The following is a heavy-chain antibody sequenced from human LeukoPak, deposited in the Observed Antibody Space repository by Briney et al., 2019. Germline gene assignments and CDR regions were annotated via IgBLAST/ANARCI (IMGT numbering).Heavy chain of an antibody. J-gene: IGHJ4*02. V-gene: IGHV3-64D*06. CDR3: MNPNHYGSGR. Sequence: GGSLRLSCSVSGFSFSRYVLHWVRQAPGKGLESVSGISQNGDNTYYADSVKGRFTISKDNSENTLYLQMNSLRPEDTAVYYCMNPNHYGSGRWGQGTLVTVSS. D-gene: IGHD3-10*01. CDR1: GFSFSRYV. CDR2: ISQNGDNT.